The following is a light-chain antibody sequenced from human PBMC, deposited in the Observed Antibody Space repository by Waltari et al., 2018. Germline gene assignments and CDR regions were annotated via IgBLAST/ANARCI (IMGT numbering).Light chain of an antibody. CDR3: SSQSSNDVVL. CDR2: AVS. V-gene: IGLV2-14*01. Sequence: QSALTQPASVSGSPGQSVTIFCAGTSNDVGGYNSVSWYQEHPGQAPRVIYAVSDRPSGVSNRFSGSKSGNTASLTISGLQAEDEADYYCSSQSSNDVVLFGGGTKLTVL. J-gene: IGLJ2*01. CDR1: SNDVGGYNS.